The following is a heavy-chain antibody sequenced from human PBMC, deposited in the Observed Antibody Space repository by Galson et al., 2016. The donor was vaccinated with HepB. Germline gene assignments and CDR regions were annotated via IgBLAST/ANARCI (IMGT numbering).Heavy chain of an antibody. V-gene: IGHV3-33*01. D-gene: IGHD3-3*01. CDR2: LWSDGRNQ. J-gene: IGHJ4*02. CDR3: VRDMGRVSEWLYLFDF. CDR1: GFDFSSHG. Sequence: SLRLSCAASGFDFSSHGMHWVRQAPGKGLEWVAVLWSDGRNQYYADSVKGRFIISRDSVKNTMYVQMNSLRVEDTAVYYCVRDMGRVSEWLYLFDFWGQGTLVTVSS.